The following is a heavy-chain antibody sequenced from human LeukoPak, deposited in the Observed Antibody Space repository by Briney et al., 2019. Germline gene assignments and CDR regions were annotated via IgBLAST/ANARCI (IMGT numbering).Heavy chain of an antibody. D-gene: IGHD4-23*01. CDR1: GFTFSSYE. V-gene: IGHV3-48*03. Sequence: GGSLRLSCAASGFTFSSYEMNWVRQAPGKGLEWVSYISSSGSTIYYADSVKGRFTISRDNAKNSLYLQMNSLRAEDTAVYYCARDLFCGGTPFDYWGQGTLVTVSS. CDR3: ARDLFCGGTPFDY. J-gene: IGHJ4*02. CDR2: ISSSGSTI.